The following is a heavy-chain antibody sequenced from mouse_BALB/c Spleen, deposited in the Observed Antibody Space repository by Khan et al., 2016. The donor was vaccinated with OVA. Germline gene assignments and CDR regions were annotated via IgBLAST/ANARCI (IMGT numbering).Heavy chain of an antibody. J-gene: IGHJ4*01. CDR2: IWSDGST. CDR1: GFSLTNYG. Sequence: QVQLKQSGPGLVAPSQSLSITCTISGFSLTNYGIHWVRQPPGKGLEWLVMIWSDGSTTYNSALKSRLTISKYNSKSQVFLKMNSLQTDDTAMYFCARQPYYHYNIMDYWGQGTSVTVSS. CDR3: ARQPYYHYNIMDY. D-gene: IGHD2-10*01. V-gene: IGHV2-6-1*01.